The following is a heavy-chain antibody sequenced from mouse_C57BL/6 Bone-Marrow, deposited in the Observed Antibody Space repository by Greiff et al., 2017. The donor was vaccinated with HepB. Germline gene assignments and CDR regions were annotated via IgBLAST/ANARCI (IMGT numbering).Heavy chain of an antibody. CDR2: IYPGSGST. D-gene: IGHD2-4*01. CDR1: GYTFTSYW. V-gene: IGHV1-55*01. CDR3: ARVYDYDRVDY. J-gene: IGHJ2*01. Sequence: QVQLQQSGAELVKPGASVKMSCKASGYTFTSYWITWVKQRPGQGLEWIGDIYPGSGSTNYNEKFKSKATLTVDTSSSTAYMQLSSLTSEDSAVYYCARVYDYDRVDYWGQGTTLTVSS.